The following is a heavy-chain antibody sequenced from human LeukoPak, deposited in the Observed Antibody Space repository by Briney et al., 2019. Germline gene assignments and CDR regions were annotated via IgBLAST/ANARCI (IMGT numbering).Heavy chain of an antibody. Sequence: SETLSLTCTVSGGSISSSSYYWGWIRQPPGKGLEWIGSIYYSGSTYYNPSLKSRVTISVDTSKNQFSLKLSSVTAADTAVYYCARYGYYYDSSGYYQGFDYWGQGTLVTVSS. CDR2: IYYSGST. CDR3: ARYGYYYDSSGYYQGFDY. CDR1: GGSISSSSYY. J-gene: IGHJ4*02. V-gene: IGHV4-39*07. D-gene: IGHD3-22*01.